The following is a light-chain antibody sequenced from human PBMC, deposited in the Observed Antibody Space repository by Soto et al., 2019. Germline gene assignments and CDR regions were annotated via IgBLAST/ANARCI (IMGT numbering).Light chain of an antibody. CDR1: QGISSY. CDR3: QQLSAYPYT. J-gene: IGKJ2*01. Sequence: DIQMTQSPSFLSASVGDRVTITCRASQGISSYLAWYQQKPGKAPKLLIYAASTLQSGVPSRFSGSGSGTEFTLTISSLQPEDFATYYCQQLSAYPYTFGQGNKLEIK. CDR2: AAS. V-gene: IGKV1-9*01.